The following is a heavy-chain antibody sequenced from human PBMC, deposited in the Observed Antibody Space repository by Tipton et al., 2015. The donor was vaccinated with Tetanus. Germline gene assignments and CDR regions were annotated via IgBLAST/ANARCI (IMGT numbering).Heavy chain of an antibody. Sequence: GSLRLSCAASGMTLSCFAMSWVRQAPGKGLEWVSGISGSGDRIFYADSVKVRFTISRDNAKNTLYLQMNSLRAEDTAVYYCVRELIIWTVVFINGFDQWGQGTLVTVSS. CDR1: GMTLSCFA. J-gene: IGHJ4*02. D-gene: IGHD3-22*01. CDR3: VRELIIWTVVFINGFDQ. CDR2: ISGSGDRI. V-gene: IGHV3-23*01.